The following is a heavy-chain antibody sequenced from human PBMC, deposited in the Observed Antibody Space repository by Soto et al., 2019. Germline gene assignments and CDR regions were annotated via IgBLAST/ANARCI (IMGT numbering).Heavy chain of an antibody. CDR3: RAYSYGQGVDY. D-gene: IGHD5-18*01. CDR2: VNGNVHTT. J-gene: IGHJ4*02. V-gene: IGHV3-23*01. Sequence: PGGSLRLSCAASGFTFSAYDMNWVRQAPGKGLEWVSVVNGNVHTTYYADSVKGRFTITRDDSRNTAYLQMNSLRAEDTAVYYCRAYSYGQGVDYWGQGTLVTVSS. CDR1: GFTFSAYD.